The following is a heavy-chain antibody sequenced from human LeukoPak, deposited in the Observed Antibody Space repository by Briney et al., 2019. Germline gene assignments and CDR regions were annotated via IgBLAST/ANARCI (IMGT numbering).Heavy chain of an antibody. V-gene: IGHV2-70*17. J-gene: IGHJ4*02. CDR1: GFSLSRSGMS. CDR3: AGSTLTTSSTFDY. CDR2: IDWDDDK. Sequence: SGPTLVNPTQTLTMTCTFSGFSLSRSGMSVSWIRQSPGKALEWLARIDWDDDKFYSTSLKTRLTISKDTFKNQVVLTMTNMDPVDTSTYYCAGSTLTTSSTFDYWGQGTLVTVSS. D-gene: IGHD4-17*01.